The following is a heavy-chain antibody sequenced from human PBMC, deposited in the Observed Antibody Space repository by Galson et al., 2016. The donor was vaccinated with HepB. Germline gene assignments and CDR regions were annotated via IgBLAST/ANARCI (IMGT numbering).Heavy chain of an antibody. CDR3: ARGSIVGGDYHFNY. D-gene: IGHD1-26*01. CDR1: GFTFSNYA. J-gene: IGHJ4*02. V-gene: IGHV3-30-3*01. Sequence: SLRLSCAASGFTFSNYAMHWVRQAPGKGLEWVAVISFGESNEYYTDSVKGRFTISRDNSKNTLYLQMNSLRAEDTAVYYCARGSIVGGDYHFNYWGQGTLVTVSS. CDR2: ISFGESNE.